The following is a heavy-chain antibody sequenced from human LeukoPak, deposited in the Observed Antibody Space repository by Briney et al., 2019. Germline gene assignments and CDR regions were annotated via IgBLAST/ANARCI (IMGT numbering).Heavy chain of an antibody. CDR3: ATNGNCNITSCWDLDI. CDR2: IYYSGST. D-gene: IGHD2-2*01. CDR1: GGSISSSGYY. J-gene: IGHJ3*02. Sequence: PSETLSLTCTVSGGSISSSGYYWGWIRQPPGKGLEWIGSIYYSGSTYYNPSLKSRVTISVDTSKNQFSLKLSSVTAADTAVYYCATNGNCNITSCWDLDIWGQGTMVTVSS. V-gene: IGHV4-39*01.